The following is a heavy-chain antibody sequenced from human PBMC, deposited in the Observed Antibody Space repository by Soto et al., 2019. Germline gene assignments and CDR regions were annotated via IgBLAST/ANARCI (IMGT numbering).Heavy chain of an antibody. CDR3: ASSGSYYYYYGMDV. CDR2: MNPNSGNT. D-gene: IGHD1-26*01. Sequence: GASVKVSCKASGYTFTSYDINWLRQATGQGLEWMGWMNPNSGNTSYAQKFQGRVTMTRDTSTSTVYMELSSLRSEDTAVYYCASSGSYYYYYGMDVWGQGTTVNVSS. V-gene: IGHV1-8*01. J-gene: IGHJ6*02. CDR1: GYTFTSYD.